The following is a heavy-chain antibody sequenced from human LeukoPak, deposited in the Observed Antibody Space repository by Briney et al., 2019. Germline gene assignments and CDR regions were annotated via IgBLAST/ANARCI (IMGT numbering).Heavy chain of an antibody. V-gene: IGHV4-39*01. CDR2: IYYSGST. D-gene: IGHD3-10*01. CDR1: GGSISSSSYY. Sequence: SETLSLTCTVSGGSISSSSYYWGWIRQPPGKGLEWIGSIYYSGSTYYNPSLKSRVTISVDTSKNQFSLKLSSVTAADTAVYYCARPGRAYYYGSGSFSKTYFDYWGQGILVTVSS. CDR3: ARPGRAYYYGSGSFSKTYFDY. J-gene: IGHJ4*02.